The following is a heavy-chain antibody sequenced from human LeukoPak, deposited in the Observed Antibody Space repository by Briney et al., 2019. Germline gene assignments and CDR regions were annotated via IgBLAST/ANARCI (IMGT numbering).Heavy chain of an antibody. D-gene: IGHD3-10*01. J-gene: IGHJ4*02. CDR3: ARVLHYYGSGSYQRFDY. CDR2: INPNSGGT. V-gene: IGHV1-2*02. CDR1: GYTFTGYY. Sequence: ASVKVSCKASGYTFTGYYMHWVRQAPGQGLEWMGWINPNSGGTNYAQEFQGRVTMTRDTSISTAYMELSRLRSDDTAVYYCARVLHYYGSGSYQRFDYWGQGTLVTVSS.